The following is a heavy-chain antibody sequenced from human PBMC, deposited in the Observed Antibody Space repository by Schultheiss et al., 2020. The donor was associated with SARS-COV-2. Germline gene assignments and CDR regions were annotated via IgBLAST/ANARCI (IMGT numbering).Heavy chain of an antibody. CDR2: IHSNGRT. Sequence: SETLSLTCTVSGGSISSYYWSWIRQSPGKGLEWIAYIHSNGRTNYSPSLKSRLTISVDTSKNQFSLKLSSVTAADTAVYYCARGCRRIGEYRDPLGTECRDYFEYWGQGNSVTVSS. CDR3: ARGCRRIGEYRDPLGTECRDYFEY. CDR1: GGSISSYY. D-gene: IGHD3-16*01. V-gene: IGHV4-59*12. J-gene: IGHJ4*02.